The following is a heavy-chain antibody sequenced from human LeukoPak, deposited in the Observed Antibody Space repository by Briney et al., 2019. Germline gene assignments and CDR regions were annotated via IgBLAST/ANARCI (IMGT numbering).Heavy chain of an antibody. CDR2: IGSAI. CDR3: AKDRVGLLWFGESPDY. J-gene: IGHJ4*02. V-gene: IGHV3-48*01. CDR1: GFTFSDFT. Sequence: GGSLRLSCVASGFTFSDFTLNWVRQAPGKGLEWISYIGSAIYYADSVKGRLTISRDNAKNSLYLQMNSLRAEDTAVYYCAKDRVGLLWFGESPDYWGQGTLVTVSS. D-gene: IGHD3-10*01.